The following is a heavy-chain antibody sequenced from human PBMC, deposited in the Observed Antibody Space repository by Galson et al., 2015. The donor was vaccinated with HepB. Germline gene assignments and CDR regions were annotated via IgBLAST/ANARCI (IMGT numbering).Heavy chain of an antibody. CDR1: GYTFTSYD. J-gene: IGHJ3*02. D-gene: IGHD3-3*01. CDR2: MNPNSGNT. CDR3: ARDLRFLERSKTEDAFDI. V-gene: IGHV1-8*01. Sequence: SVKVSCKASGYTFTSYDINWVRQATGQGLEWMGWMNPNSGNTGYAQKFQGRVTMTRNTSISTAYMELSSLRSEDTAVYYCARDLRFLERSKTEDAFDIWGQGTMVTVSS.